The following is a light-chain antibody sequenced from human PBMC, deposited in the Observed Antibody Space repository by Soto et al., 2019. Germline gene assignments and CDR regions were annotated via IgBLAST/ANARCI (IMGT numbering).Light chain of an antibody. Sequence: EIVLTQSPATLSLSPGERATLSCRASQSVSSFLAWYQQKPGQAPRLLIYDASNKATGIPARFSGSGSGTDFTLTINSLEPEDFAVYYCQQRSNWPLTFGGGNKVEIK. CDR3: QQRSNWPLT. CDR1: QSVSSF. J-gene: IGKJ4*01. CDR2: DAS. V-gene: IGKV3-11*01.